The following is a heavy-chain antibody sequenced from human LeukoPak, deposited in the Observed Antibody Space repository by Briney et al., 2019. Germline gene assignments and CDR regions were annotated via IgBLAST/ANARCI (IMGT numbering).Heavy chain of an antibody. CDR1: GDSVSSNSAA. D-gene: IGHD6-6*01. Sequence: SQTLSLTSAISGDSVSSNSAAWNWIRQSPSRGLEWLGRTYYRSKWYNDYAVSVKSRITINPDTSKNQFSLQLNSVTPEDTAVYYCVSQSGYSSSSLDYWGQGTLVTVSS. J-gene: IGHJ4*02. CDR3: VSQSGYSSSSLDY. CDR2: TYYRSKWYN. V-gene: IGHV6-1*01.